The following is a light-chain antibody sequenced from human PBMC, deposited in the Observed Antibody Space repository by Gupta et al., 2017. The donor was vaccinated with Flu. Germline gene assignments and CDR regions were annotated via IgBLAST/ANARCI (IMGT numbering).Light chain of an antibody. V-gene: IGKV1-17*01. J-gene: IGKJ3*01. Sequence: DIQMTQSPSSLSASVGDRVTITCRASQGIRNDLGWYQQRPGNAPKRLIYAASSLESGVPSRFSGSGSGTDFTLTINSLQPEDSAAYFCRQHNSFPYTFGHGTKVDI. CDR2: AAS. CDR3: RQHNSFPYT. CDR1: QGIRND.